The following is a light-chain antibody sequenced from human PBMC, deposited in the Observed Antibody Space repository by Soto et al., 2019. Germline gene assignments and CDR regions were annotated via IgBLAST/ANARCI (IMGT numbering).Light chain of an antibody. CDR1: QSISSW. CDR2: KAS. V-gene: IGKV1-5*03. Sequence: DIQMTQSPSTLSASVGDIVTIICRASQSISSWLAWYQQKPGKAPKLLIYKASTLKSGVPSRFSGSGSGTEFTLTISGLQPDDFATYYCQQYNSYSLTFGQGTKVDIK. J-gene: IGKJ1*01. CDR3: QQYNSYSLT.